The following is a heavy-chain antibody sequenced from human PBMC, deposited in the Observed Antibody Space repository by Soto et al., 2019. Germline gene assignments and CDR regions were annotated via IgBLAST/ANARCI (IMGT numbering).Heavy chain of an antibody. CDR1: GDSSSGGIFY. CDR2: INYSGHT. Sequence: PSETLSLTCTVSGDSSSGGIFYWGWMRQLAGKGLEWIGSINYSGHTYHNPSLKSRVTISVDPSRNQFSLDLTSVTAADTAVYYCARQRAWYGEWAFDIWAQGTMVTVSS. CDR3: ARQRAWYGEWAFDI. V-gene: IGHV4-39*01. J-gene: IGHJ3*02. D-gene: IGHD3-10*01.